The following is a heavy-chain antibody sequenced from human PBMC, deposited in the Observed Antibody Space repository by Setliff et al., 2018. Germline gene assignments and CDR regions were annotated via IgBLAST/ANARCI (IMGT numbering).Heavy chain of an antibody. J-gene: IGHJ4*02. D-gene: IGHD5-12*01. CDR3: AGSRAWIPIFAS. V-gene: IGHV3-21*01. CDR1: GFTFSTYW. Sequence: GGSLRLSCAASGFTFSTYWMSWVRQAPEKGLEWVSSFSGSNEYIKYADSVKGRFTISGDSAENAVYLQMNNLSAEDTAVYYCAGSRAWIPIFASWGQGILVTVSS. CDR2: FSGSNEYI.